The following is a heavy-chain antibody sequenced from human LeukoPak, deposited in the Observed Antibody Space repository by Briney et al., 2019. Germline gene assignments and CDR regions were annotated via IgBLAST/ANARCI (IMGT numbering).Heavy chain of an antibody. J-gene: IGHJ4*02. CDR1: GFTFSSYS. V-gene: IGHV3-7*01. CDR3: ATSRFYLES. CDR2: IKPDGSEI. Sequence: GGSLRLSCAASGFTFSSYSMNWVRQAPEKGLEWVAKIKPDGSEIYHVDSVQGRFTISRDNAKNSLYLQMNSLRAEDTAVYYCATSRFYLESWGQGTLVTVSS.